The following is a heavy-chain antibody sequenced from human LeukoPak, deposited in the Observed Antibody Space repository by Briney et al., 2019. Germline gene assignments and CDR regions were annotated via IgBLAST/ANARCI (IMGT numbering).Heavy chain of an antibody. CDR3: ARSLRYYYGSGRNWFDP. D-gene: IGHD3-10*01. CDR2: INTKGET. Sequence: SETLSLTCTVSGVSMSAYQWSWVRQSPEKGLEWIGCINTKGETSYNPSLKSRVTTSVDTSKSQFSLKLSSVTAADTAVYYCARSLRYYYGSGRNWFDPWGQGTLVTVSS. V-gene: IGHV4-4*09. J-gene: IGHJ5*02. CDR1: GVSMSAYQ.